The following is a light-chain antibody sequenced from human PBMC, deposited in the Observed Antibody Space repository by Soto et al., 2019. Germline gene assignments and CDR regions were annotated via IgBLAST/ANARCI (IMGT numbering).Light chain of an antibody. J-gene: IGLJ1*01. CDR2: EVS. CDR3: SSYAGTFFV. CDR1: SSDVGGYNY. Sequence: QSALTQPPSASGSPGQSVTISCTGTSSDVGGYNYVSWYEQHPGKAPKLMIYEVSKRPSGVPDRFSGSKSCNTASLTVSGLQAEDEADYYCSSYAGTFFVFGTGTKVTVL. V-gene: IGLV2-8*01.